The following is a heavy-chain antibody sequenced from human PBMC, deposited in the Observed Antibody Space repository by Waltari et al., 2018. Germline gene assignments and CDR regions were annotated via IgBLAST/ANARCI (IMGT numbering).Heavy chain of an antibody. CDR2: ISSSGSTI. CDR3: ARDHGSGWFGVTDFDY. D-gene: IGHD6-19*01. V-gene: IGHV3-48*03. CDR1: GFTFSSYE. J-gene: IGHJ4*02. Sequence: EVQLVSSGGGLVQPGGSLRRSCAASGFTFSSYEMNWVRQATGKGLEWVSYISSSGSTIYYADSVKGRFTISRDNAKNSLYLQMNSLRAEDTAVYYCARDHGSGWFGVTDFDYWGQGTLVTVSS.